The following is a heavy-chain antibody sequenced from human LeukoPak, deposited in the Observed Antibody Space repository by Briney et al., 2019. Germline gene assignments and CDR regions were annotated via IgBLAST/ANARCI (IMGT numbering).Heavy chain of an antibody. CDR3: ARRSPNYYFDY. CDR1: GFTFSNYN. V-gene: IGHV3-21*01. Sequence: GGSLTLSCAASGFTFSNYNMNWLRQAPGKGLEWVSSISSSNNYIYYADSVKGRLTISRDNAKNSLYLQMNSLRAEDTAVYYCARRSPNYYFDYWGQGNPGTVSS. CDR2: ISSSNNYI. J-gene: IGHJ4*02.